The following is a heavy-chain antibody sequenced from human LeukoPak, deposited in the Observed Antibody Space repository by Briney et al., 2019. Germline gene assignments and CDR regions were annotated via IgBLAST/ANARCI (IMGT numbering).Heavy chain of an antibody. V-gene: IGHV5-10-1*01. CDR1: GYSFTSYW. Sequence: GESLKISCKGSGYSFTSYWISWVRQMPGKGLEWMGRIDPSDSYTNYSPSFQGHVTISADKSISTAYLQWSSLKASDTAMYYCARLPGGSSSYRGYYYYGMDVWGQGTTVTVSS. J-gene: IGHJ6*02. CDR2: IDPSDSYT. D-gene: IGHD6-13*01. CDR3: ARLPGGSSSYRGYYYYGMDV.